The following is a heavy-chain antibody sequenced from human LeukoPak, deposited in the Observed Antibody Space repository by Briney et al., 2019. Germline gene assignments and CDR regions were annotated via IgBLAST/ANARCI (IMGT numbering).Heavy chain of an antibody. D-gene: IGHD6-13*01. J-gene: IGHJ4*02. CDR3: ARDIAAAGYFDY. CDR1: GFTVSSNY. CDR2: IYSGGST. V-gene: IGHV3-53*01. Sequence: GGSLRLSCAASGFTVSSNYMSWVPQAPGKGLKWVSVIYSGGSTYYADSVKGRFTISRDNSKNTLYLQMNSLRAEDTAVYYCARDIAAAGYFDYWGQGTLVTVSS.